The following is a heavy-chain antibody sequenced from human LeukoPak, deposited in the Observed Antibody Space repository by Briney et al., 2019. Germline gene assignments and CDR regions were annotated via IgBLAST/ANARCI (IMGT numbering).Heavy chain of an antibody. CDR1: GYTFTSYG. CDR2: ISAYNGNT. CDR3: ARDANSGYELWLVRHYYFDY. D-gene: IGHD5-12*01. V-gene: IGHV1-18*01. J-gene: IGHJ4*02. Sequence: ASVKVSCKASGYTFTSYGISWVRQAPGQGLEWMGWISAYNGNTNYAQKLQGRVTMTTDTSTSTACMELRSLRSDDTAVYYCARDANSGYELWLVRHYYFDYWGQGTLVTVSS.